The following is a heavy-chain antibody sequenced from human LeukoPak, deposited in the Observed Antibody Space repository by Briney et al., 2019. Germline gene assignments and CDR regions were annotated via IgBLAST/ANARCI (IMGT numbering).Heavy chain of an antibody. D-gene: IGHD3-22*01. CDR3: ASQASQVVELDY. CDR1: GFTFSSYA. V-gene: IGHV3-7*01. J-gene: IGHJ4*02. CDR2: IKQDGSEK. Sequence: GGSLRLSCAASGFTFSSYAMSWVRQAPGKGLEWVASIKQDGSEKYYVDSVKGRFTISRDNAKNSLYLQMNSLRAEDTAVYYCASQASQVVELDYWGQGTLVTVSS.